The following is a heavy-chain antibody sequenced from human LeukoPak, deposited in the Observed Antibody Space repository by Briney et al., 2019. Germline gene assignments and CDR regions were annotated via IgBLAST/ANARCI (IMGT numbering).Heavy chain of an antibody. V-gene: IGHV3-33*08. J-gene: IGHJ4*02. CDR3: AREGSDSSGYQTD. CDR1: GFTFSSYG. CDR2: IWYDGSNK. Sequence: GSLRLSCAASGFTFSSYGMHWVRQAPGKGLEWVAVIWYDGSNKYYADSVKGRFTISRDNSKNTLYLQMNSLRAEDTAVYYCAREGSDSSGYQTDWGQGTLVTVSS. D-gene: IGHD3-22*01.